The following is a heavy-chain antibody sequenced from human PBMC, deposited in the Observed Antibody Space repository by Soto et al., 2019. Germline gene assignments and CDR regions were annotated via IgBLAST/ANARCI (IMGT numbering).Heavy chain of an antibody. CDR3: AGGTGWITDC. CDR1: GFTFSNYW. V-gene: IGHV3-7*04. D-gene: IGHD6-19*01. Sequence: GGSLRLSCAASGFTFSNYWMNWVRQAPGKGLEWVANINQDGSQKYYVDSVKGRFTISRDNAKKSLYLQMNRLTDEDTAVYYCAGGTGWITDCWGQGTVVTVSS. J-gene: IGHJ4*02. CDR2: INQDGSQK.